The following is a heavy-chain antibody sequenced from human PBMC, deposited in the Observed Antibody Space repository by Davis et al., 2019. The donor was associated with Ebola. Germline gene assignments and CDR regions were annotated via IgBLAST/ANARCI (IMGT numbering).Heavy chain of an antibody. Sequence: ASVKVSCKASGYTFTSYGISWVRQAPGQGLEWMGWISAYNGNTNYAQKLQGRVTMTTDTSTSTAYMELRSLRSDDTAVYYCARYDSSSWPRRQYYYYGMDVWGQGTTVTVSS. D-gene: IGHD6-13*01. CDR3: ARYDSSSWPRRQYYYYGMDV. CDR2: ISAYNGNT. CDR1: GYTFTSYG. V-gene: IGHV1-18*01. J-gene: IGHJ6*02.